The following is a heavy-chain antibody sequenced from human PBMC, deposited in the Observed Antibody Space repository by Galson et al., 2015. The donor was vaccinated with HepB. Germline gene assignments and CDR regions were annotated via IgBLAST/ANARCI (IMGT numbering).Heavy chain of an antibody. CDR2: IYYGGRT. V-gene: IGHV4-39*01. J-gene: IGHJ4*02. CDR1: GGSISSTSYY. D-gene: IGHD3-10*01. CDR3: ARLGLVRAGFDY. Sequence: SETLSLTCTVSGGSISSTSYYWGWIRQPRGKGLEWIATIYYGGRTYYNPSLKSRVTISVDTSKNQFSLKLSSVTAADTAVYYCARLGLVRAGFDYWGQGTLVTVSS.